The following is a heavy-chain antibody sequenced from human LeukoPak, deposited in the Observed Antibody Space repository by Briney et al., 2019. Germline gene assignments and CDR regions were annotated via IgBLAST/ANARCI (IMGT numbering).Heavy chain of an antibody. Sequence: PGGSLRLSCAASVFSVSSNYMNCVRQAPGKGLEWVSVIYIGGSTYYADSVKGRFTISRDNSKNTLFLQMNSLRADDTAVYYCARGLAGATIGGYWGQGTLVTVSS. CDR1: VFSVSSNY. J-gene: IGHJ4*02. V-gene: IGHV3-53*01. CDR3: ARGLAGATIGGY. CDR2: IYIGGST. D-gene: IGHD1-26*01.